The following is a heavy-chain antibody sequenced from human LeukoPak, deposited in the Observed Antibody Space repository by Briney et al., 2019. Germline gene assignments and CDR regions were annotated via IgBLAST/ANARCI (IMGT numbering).Heavy chain of an antibody. CDR1: GLTFSSYT. CDR2: ISSSSYI. Sequence: GGSLRLSCAASGLTFSSYTMNWVRQAPGKGLEWVSSISSSSYIYYADSVKGRFTISRDNAKNSLYLQMNSLRAEDTAIYYCARDEYSSSWYGAFDYWGQGTLVTVSS. D-gene: IGHD6-13*01. CDR3: ARDEYSSSWYGAFDY. J-gene: IGHJ4*02. V-gene: IGHV3-21*01.